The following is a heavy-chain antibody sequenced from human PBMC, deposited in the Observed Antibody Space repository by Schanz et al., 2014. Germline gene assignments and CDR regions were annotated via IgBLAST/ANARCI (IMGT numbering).Heavy chain of an antibody. V-gene: IGHV1-69*04. D-gene: IGHD2-21*01. CDR2: IIPSLGLA. CDR3: ARDRLECGAECYSVEVFEI. J-gene: IGHJ4*02. CDR1: GGTFSSFG. Sequence: QVQLVQSGAEVKKPGSSVKVSCKASGGTFSSFGINWVRQAPGQGLEWMGRIIPSLGLAKYEQKFQEKVTITADTSTTTAYMELSGLRSEDTAVYYCARDRLECGAECYSVEVFEIWGQGTLVIVSS.